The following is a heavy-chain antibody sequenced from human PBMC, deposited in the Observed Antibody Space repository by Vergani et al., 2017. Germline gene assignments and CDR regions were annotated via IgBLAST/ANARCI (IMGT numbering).Heavy chain of an antibody. Sequence: QVQLVQSGAEVKKPGSSVKVSCQASGGTFSSYAISWVRQAPGHGLEWMGRIIPIFGTANYAQKFQGRVTITADESTSTAYMELSSLRSEDTAVYYCARSQIDIVVGPAASSKRYGMDVWGQGTTVTVSS. V-gene: IGHV1-69*15. J-gene: IGHJ6*02. CDR1: GGTFSSYA. D-gene: IGHD2-2*01. CDR3: ARSQIDIVVGPAASSKRYGMDV. CDR2: IIPIFGTA.